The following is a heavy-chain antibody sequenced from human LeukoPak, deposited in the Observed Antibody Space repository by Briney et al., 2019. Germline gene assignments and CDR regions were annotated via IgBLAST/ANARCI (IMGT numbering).Heavy chain of an antibody. CDR3: AAAPPRRYSYGTPGIGY. CDR1: GYTFTGYY. Sequence: GASVKVSCKASGYTFTGYYMHWVRQAPGQGLEWMGWINPNSGGTNYAQKFQGRVTMTRDTSISTAYMELSRLRSDDTAVYYCAAAPPRRYSYGTPGIGYWGQGTLVTVSS. CDR2: INPNSGGT. J-gene: IGHJ4*02. V-gene: IGHV1-2*02. D-gene: IGHD5-18*01.